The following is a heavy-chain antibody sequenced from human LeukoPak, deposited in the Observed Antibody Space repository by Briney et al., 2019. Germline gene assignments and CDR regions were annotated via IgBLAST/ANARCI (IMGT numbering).Heavy chain of an antibody. CDR3: ARGHFTFDY. J-gene: IGHJ4*02. CDR1: GFTFSDYY. D-gene: IGHD2/OR15-2a*01. V-gene: IGHV3-11*01. CDR2: ISSGGNTI. Sequence: GGSLRLSCAASGFTFSDYYMTWIRQAPGKGLEWLSYISSGGNTIYYADSVKGRFSISRDNAKNSLYLQINSLRAEDTAVYYCARGHFTFDYWGQGTLVTVSS.